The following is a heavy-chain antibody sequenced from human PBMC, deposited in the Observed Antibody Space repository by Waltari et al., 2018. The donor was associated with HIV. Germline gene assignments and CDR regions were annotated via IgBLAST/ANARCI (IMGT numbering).Heavy chain of an antibody. CDR2: ISSSSDTI. V-gene: IGHV3-48*01. CDR3: GRVGGGAVAGGFVDY. CDR1: GFTFSNYN. Sequence: EVQLVESGGGLVQPGGSLRLSCAASGFTFSNYNFNWVRQAPGKGLEWVSYISSSSDTIYYADSVKGRFTISRDNAKNSLYLQMNNLRAEDTAVYYCGRVGGGAVAGGFVDYWGQGILVTVSS. J-gene: IGHJ4*02. D-gene: IGHD6-19*01.